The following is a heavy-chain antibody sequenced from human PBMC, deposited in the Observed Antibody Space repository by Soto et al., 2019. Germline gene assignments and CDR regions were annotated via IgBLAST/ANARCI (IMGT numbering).Heavy chain of an antibody. CDR3: ARPPRGTLADCFDS. D-gene: IGHD3-10*01. Sequence: QITLKESGPPLVKPTQTLTLTCAFSGFSATTSGVGVAWLRQPPGKALEWLAVIYWDDADQYRPSLKTRLTTIKDTPTHQVVLTPPNTDPVDTRTTYWARPPRGTLADCFDSMGPGTLVTVTS. CDR1: GFSATTSGVG. CDR2: IYWDDAD. V-gene: IGHV2-5*02. J-gene: IGHJ4*02.